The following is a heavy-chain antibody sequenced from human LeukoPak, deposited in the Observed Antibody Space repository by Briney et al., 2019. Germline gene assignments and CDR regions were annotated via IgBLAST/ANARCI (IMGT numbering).Heavy chain of an antibody. D-gene: IGHD1-26*01. CDR3: AREGYLYSGSYSTPDY. V-gene: IGHV1-2*02. Sequence: ASVKVSCKASGYTFTGYYMHWVRQAPGQGLEWMGWINPNSGGTNYAQKLQGRVTMTTDTSTSTAYMELRSLRSDDTAVYYCAREGYLYSGSYSTPDYWGQGTLVTVSS. J-gene: IGHJ4*02. CDR1: GYTFTGYY. CDR2: INPNSGGT.